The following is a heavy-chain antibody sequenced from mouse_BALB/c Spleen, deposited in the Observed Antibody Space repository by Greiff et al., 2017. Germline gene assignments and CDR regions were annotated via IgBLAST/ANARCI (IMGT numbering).Heavy chain of an antibody. CDR3: TRTYYGTKGYFDV. J-gene: IGHJ1*01. CDR2: IDPETGGT. V-gene: IGHV1-15*01. CDR1: GYTFTDYE. D-gene: IGHD2-10*01. Sequence: QVQLQQSGAELVRPGASVTLSCKASGYTFTDYEMHWVKQTPVHGLEWIGAIDPETGGTAYNQKFKGKATLTADKSSSTAYMELRSLTSEDSAVYYCTRTYYGTKGYFDVWRAGTTVTVSS.